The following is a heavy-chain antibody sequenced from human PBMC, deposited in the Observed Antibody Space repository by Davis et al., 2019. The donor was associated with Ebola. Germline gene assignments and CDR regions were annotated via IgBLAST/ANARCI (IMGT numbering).Heavy chain of an antibody. J-gene: IGHJ4*02. CDR3: ARGPSTGNSFTY. CDR2: ISVSSGYI. D-gene: IGHD4-23*01. V-gene: IGHV3-21*01. Sequence: GGSLRLSCAASGFIFSSYTMNWVRQAPGKGLEWVSSISVSSGYIYYEDSVKGRFTISRDNAKNSLYLQMNGLRAEDTAVYYCARGPSTGNSFTYWGQGTLVTVSS. CDR1: GFIFSSYT.